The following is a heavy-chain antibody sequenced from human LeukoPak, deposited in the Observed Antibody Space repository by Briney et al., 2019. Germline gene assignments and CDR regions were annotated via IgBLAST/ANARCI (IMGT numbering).Heavy chain of an antibody. CDR1: DGSISSGPYY. V-gene: IGHV4-30-2*01. D-gene: IGHD3-22*01. CDR3: ARGSFRGGYYYLDY. J-gene: IGHJ4*02. CDR2: IYHSGST. Sequence: SETLSLTCTVSDGSISSGPYYWSWIRQPPGKGLEWIGYIYHSGSTYYNPSIKSRVTISIDTSKNQFSLKLSSVTAADTAVYYCARGSFRGGYYYLDYWGQGTLVTVSS.